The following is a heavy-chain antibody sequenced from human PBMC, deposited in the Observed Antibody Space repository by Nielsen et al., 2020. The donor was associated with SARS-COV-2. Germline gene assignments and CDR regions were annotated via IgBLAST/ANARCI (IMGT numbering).Heavy chain of an antibody. V-gene: IGHV4-39*01. CDR1: GGSISSSSYY. CDR2: IYYSGST. CDR3: ARQQDGYCSGGSCYETKYFDY. Sequence: SETLSLTCTVSGGSISSSSYYWGWIRQPPGKGLEWIGSIYYSGSTYYNPSLKSRVTISVDTSKNQFSLKLSSVTAADTAVYYCARQQDGYCSGGSCYETKYFDYWGQGTLVTVSS. D-gene: IGHD2-15*01. J-gene: IGHJ4*02.